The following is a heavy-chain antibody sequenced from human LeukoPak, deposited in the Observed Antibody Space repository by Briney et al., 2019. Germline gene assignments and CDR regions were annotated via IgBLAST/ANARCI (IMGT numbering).Heavy chain of an antibody. CDR2: IYPGDSDT. CDR1: GYTFTSYW. J-gene: IGHJ4*02. V-gene: IGHV5-51*01. Sequence: GESLKISCKGSGYTFTSYWIGWVRQMPGKGLEWMGIIYPGDSDTRYSPSFQGQVTMSADKSSSTAYLQWSSLKASDTAMYYCARSGRDWGFDYWNQGTLVTVSS. D-gene: IGHD2-21*02. CDR3: ARSGRDWGFDY.